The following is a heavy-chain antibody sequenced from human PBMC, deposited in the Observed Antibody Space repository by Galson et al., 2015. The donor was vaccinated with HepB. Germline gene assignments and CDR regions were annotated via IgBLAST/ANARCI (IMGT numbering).Heavy chain of an antibody. Sequence: SETLSLTCTVSGGSISSPYWSWIRQPPGKGLEWIGYIYYSGAASYNPSLKSRVTVSVDTSKNQFSLKLSSVTAADTALYYCARASLGYCSGGRCYPNWFDPWGQGTLVTVSS. D-gene: IGHD2-15*01. V-gene: IGHV4-59*11. CDR3: ARASLGYCSGGRCYPNWFDP. CDR2: IYYSGAA. J-gene: IGHJ5*02. CDR1: GGSISSPY.